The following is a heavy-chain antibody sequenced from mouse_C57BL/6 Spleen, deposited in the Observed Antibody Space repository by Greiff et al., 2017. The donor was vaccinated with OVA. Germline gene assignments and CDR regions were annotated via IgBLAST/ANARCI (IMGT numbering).Heavy chain of an antibody. CDR1: GYTFTSYW. J-gene: IGHJ2*01. CDR3: ARSSLTYFDY. Sequence: QVQLKQPGAELVKPGASVKLSCKASGYTFTSYWMQWVKQRPGQGLEWIGEIDPSDSYTNYNQKFKGKATLTVDTSSSTAYMQLSSLTSEDSAVYYCARSSLTYFDYWGQGTTLTVSS. D-gene: IGHD6-1*01. V-gene: IGHV1-50*01. CDR2: IDPSDSYT.